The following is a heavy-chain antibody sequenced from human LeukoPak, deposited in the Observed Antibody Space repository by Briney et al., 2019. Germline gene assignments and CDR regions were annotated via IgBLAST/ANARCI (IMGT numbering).Heavy chain of an antibody. CDR3: ARDRYNRYMDV. CDR2: INPSGGNT. V-gene: IGHV1-46*01. J-gene: IGHJ6*03. D-gene: IGHD1-14*01. CDR1: GYTFTSYY. Sequence: RASVKVSCKASGYTFTSYYMHWVRQAPGQGLEWMGIINPSGGNTNYAQKFQGRVTMTRDTSISTAYMELSRLRSDDTAVYYCARDRYNRYMDVWGKGTTVTVSS.